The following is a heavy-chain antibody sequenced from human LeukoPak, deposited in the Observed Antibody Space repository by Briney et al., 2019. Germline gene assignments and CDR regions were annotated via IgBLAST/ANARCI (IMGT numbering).Heavy chain of an antibody. D-gene: IGHD3-22*01. CDR3: GRDLNRSGYTREGRFDP. Sequence: VASVKVSCKVSGYTLTDLSMHWVRQAPGKGLEWMGGFDPEDGETTYAQKFQGRVTMTRDMSTSTVYMELSSLRSEDTAVYYCGRDLNRSGYTREGRFDPWGQGTLVTVSS. CDR1: GYTLTDLS. V-gene: IGHV1-24*01. J-gene: IGHJ5*02. CDR2: FDPEDGET.